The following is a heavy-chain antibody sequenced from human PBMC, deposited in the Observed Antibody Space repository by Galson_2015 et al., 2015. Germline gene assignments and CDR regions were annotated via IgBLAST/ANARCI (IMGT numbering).Heavy chain of an antibody. CDR3: ARPRISGWYYYYGMDV. CDR2: ISSSGSTI. CDR1: GFTFSDYY. J-gene: IGHJ6*02. Sequence: SLRLSCAASGFTFSDYYMSWIRQAPGKGLEWVSYISSSGSTIYYADSVKGRFTISRDNAKNSLYQQMNSLRAEDTAVYYCARPRISGWYYYYGMDVWGQGTTVTVSS. V-gene: IGHV3-11*01. D-gene: IGHD6-19*01.